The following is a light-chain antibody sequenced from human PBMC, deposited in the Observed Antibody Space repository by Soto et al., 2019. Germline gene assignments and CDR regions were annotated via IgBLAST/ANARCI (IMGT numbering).Light chain of an antibody. J-gene: IGKJ1*01. V-gene: IGKV3-20*01. CDR3: QHYRTS. CDR2: GAS. Sequence: EIVLTQSPGTLSLSPGERATLSSRASHSVNSSYFAWYQQKPGQAPRQLIYGASSRATGIPARFSGSGFGTDYPLTTTRLEREDFGVYYCQHYRTSFGRGTKVEIK. CDR1: HSVNSSY.